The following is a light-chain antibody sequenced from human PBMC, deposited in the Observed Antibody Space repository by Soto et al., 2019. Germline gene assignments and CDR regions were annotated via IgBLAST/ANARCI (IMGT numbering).Light chain of an antibody. CDR1: PSVANF. Sequence: EIVLIQSPATLSLSPGERATLSCRASPSVANFVAWYQQKPGQAPRLLIYGAFNRATGIPARFSGSGSGTDFTLTISSLEPEDFAVYYCQQRSNWPPSITFGQGTRLEIK. V-gene: IGKV3-11*01. CDR2: GAF. CDR3: QQRSNWPPSIT. J-gene: IGKJ5*01.